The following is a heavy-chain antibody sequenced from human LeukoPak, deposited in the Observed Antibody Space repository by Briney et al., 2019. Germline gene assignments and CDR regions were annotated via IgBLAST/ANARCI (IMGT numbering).Heavy chain of an antibody. CDR2: IYSGGGT. D-gene: IGHD2-2*01. Sequence: PGGSLRLSCAASGFTVSSNYMSWVRQAPGKGLEWVSVIYSGGGTYYADSVKGRFTISRDNSKNTLYLQMNSLRAEDTAVYYCVSCSSTSCYRLPFDYWGQGTLVTVSS. CDR1: GFTVSSNY. V-gene: IGHV3-53*05. J-gene: IGHJ4*02. CDR3: VSCSSTSCYRLPFDY.